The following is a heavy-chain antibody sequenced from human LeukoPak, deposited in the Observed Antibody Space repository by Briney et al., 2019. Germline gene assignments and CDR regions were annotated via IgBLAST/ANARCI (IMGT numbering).Heavy chain of an antibody. V-gene: IGHV3-23*01. J-gene: IGHJ4*02. CDR2: ISGGGFTT. CDR1: GFTFTSYA. CDR3: ASGHAFGAGTQYFDY. Sequence: GGSLRLSCAASGFTFTSYAMSWVRQAPGKGLEWVSTISGGGFTTYYADSVKGRFTISRDDSKNTLFLQMSSLRAEDTAVYYCASGHAFGAGTQYFDYWGQGTLVTVSS. D-gene: IGHD6-19*01.